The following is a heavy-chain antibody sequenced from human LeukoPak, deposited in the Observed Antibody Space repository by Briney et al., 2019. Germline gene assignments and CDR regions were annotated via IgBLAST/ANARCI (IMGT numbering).Heavy chain of an antibody. CDR3: AKDQEQQPELFDY. CDR2: ISWNSGSI. J-gene: IGHJ4*02. D-gene: IGHD6-13*01. CDR1: GFIFNNYA. V-gene: IGHV3-9*01. Sequence: PGGSLRLSCAGSGFIFNNYAMHWVRQPPGKGLEWVSGISWNSGSIDYADSVKGRFTISRDNAKNSLYLQMNSLRAEDTAVYYCAKDQEQQPELFDYWGQGTLVTVSS.